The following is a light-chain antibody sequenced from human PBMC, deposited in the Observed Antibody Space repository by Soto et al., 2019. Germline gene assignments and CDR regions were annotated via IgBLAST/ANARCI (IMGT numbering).Light chain of an antibody. J-gene: IGLJ2*01. CDR2: DVR. CDR3: CSYAGSCIVV. V-gene: IGLV2-11*01. CDR1: SRDVGAYNF. Sequence: QSALTQPRSVSASRGQSVTISCTGSSRDVGAYNFVSWYQHHPGKDPKVIMYDVRKVSSGVTDRFSGSKSGNTASLTISGVKADDEADYYCCSYAGSCIVVLGGGTKLTVL.